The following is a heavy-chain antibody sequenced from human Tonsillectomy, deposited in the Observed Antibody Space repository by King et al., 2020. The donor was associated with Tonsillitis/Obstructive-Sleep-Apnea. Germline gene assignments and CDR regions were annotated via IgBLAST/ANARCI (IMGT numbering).Heavy chain of an antibody. J-gene: IGHJ4*02. V-gene: IGHV3-15*01. CDR3: TTGQTYYDFWSGYYILDY. Sequence: VQLVESGGGLVKPGGSLRLSCAASGFTFSNAWMSWVRQAPGKGLEWVGRIKSKTEGGTTDYAAPVKGRFTISRDDSKNTLYLQMNSLKTEDTAVYYCTTGQTYYDFWSGYYILDYWGQGTLVTVSS. D-gene: IGHD3-3*01. CDR1: GFTFSNAW. CDR2: IKSKTEGGTT.